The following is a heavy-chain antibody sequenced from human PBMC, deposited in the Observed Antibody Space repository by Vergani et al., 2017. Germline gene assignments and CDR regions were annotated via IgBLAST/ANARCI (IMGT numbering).Heavy chain of an antibody. CDR3: AGAKGGSDYGDSTYGMDV. CDR1: GGTFSSYA. Sequence: QVQLVQSGAEVKKPGSSVKVSCKASGGTFSSYAISWVRQAPGQGLEWMGGIIPIFGTANYAQTFQGRVTITADESTSTAYMELSSLRSEDTAVYYCAGAKGGSDYGDSTYGMDVWGQGTTVTVSS. J-gene: IGHJ6*02. CDR2: IIPIFGTA. V-gene: IGHV1-69*12. D-gene: IGHD1-26*01.